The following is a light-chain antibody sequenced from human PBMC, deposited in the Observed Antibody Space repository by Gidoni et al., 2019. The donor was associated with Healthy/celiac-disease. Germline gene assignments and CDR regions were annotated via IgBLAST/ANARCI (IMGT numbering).Light chain of an antibody. V-gene: IGKV1-39*01. CDR3: QQSYSTLSWT. J-gene: IGKJ1*01. Sequence: DIQMTQSPSSLSASVGDRATITCRASQSNSSYLHWYQQKPGKAPKFMSYAASSLQSGVPSRFSASGSGTDFTLTISSLQPEDFATYYCQQSYSTLSWTFGQGTKVEIK. CDR2: AAS. CDR1: QSNSSY.